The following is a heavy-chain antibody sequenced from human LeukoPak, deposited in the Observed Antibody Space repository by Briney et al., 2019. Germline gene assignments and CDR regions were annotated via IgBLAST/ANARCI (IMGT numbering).Heavy chain of an antibody. J-gene: IGHJ6*03. CDR1: GGTFSSYA. CDR2: IIPIFGTA. Sequence: ASVKVSCKASGGTFSSYAISWVRQAPGQGLEWMGGIIPIFGTANYAQKFQRRVTITTDESTSTAYMELSSLRSEDTAVYYCARAEYSSSGGYYYYYYMDVWGKGTTVTVSS. D-gene: IGHD6-6*01. V-gene: IGHV1-69*05. CDR3: ARAEYSSSGGYYYYYYMDV.